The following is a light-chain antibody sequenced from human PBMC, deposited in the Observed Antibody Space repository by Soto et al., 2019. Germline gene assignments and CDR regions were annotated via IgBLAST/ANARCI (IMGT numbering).Light chain of an antibody. J-gene: IGLJ3*02. Sequence: QSVLTQPASVSGSPGQSITISCTGTSSDVGGYNYVSWYQQHPGKAPKLIIYEVSNRPSGVSNRFSGSKSGNTASVTISGLQAEDEADYYCSSFTSSNTLLCGRGTKVTVL. V-gene: IGLV2-14*01. CDR1: SSDVGGYNY. CDR3: SSFTSSNTLL. CDR2: EVS.